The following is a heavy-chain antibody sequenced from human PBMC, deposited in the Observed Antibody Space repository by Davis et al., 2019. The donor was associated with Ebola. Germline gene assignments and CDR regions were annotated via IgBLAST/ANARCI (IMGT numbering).Heavy chain of an antibody. CDR2: IYWNDDK. J-gene: IGHJ3*02. CDR1: GFSLSTSGVA. CDR3: AHTSDYSGSYHAFDI. V-gene: IGHV2-5*01. D-gene: IGHD1-26*01. Sequence: SGPTLVKPIQTLTLTCTFSGFSLSTSGVAVGWIRQPPGKALEWLALIYWNDDKRYSPSLKSRLIITKDTSKNQVVLTMTNMDPVDTATYYCAHTSDYSGSYHAFDIWGQGTMVTVSS.